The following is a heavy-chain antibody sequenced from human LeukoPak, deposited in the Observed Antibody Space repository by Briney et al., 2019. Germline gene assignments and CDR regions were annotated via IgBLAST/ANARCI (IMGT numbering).Heavy chain of an antibody. CDR2: ISPSGGIT. CDR3: ARSLRVRGVPDYMDV. CDR1: GFTFSSHG. V-gene: IGHV3-23*01. D-gene: IGHD3-10*01. Sequence: GGSLRLSCAASGFTFSSHGMNWVRQAPGKGLEWVSGISPSGGITYYTDSVKGRFTISRDNSKNTLYLQMNSLRAEDTAVYYCARSLRVRGVPDYMDVWGKGTTVTISS. J-gene: IGHJ6*03.